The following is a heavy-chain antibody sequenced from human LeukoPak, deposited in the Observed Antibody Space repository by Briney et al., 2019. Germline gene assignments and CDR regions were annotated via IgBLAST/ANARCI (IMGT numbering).Heavy chain of an antibody. CDR2: INHSGST. V-gene: IGHV4-34*01. D-gene: IGHD1-26*01. J-gene: IGHJ4*02. CDR1: GGSFSGYY. Sequence: PSETLSLTCAVYGGSFSGYYWSWIRQPPGKGLEWIGEINHSGSTNYNPSLKSRVTISVDTSKNQFSLKLSSVTAADTAVYYCAITLGATDYETPFDYWGQGTLVTVSS. CDR3: AITLGATDYETPFDY.